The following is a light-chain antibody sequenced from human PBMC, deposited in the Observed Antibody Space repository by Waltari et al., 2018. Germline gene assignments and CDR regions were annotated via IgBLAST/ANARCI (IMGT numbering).Light chain of an antibody. Sequence: DIVMTQSPDSLTVSLGERATIHCKSSQTVLYTSNNKNYLAWYQQKPGQPPKLLIYWASTRESGVPDRFTGSGSGTDFTLSISSLQAEDVAVYFCQQYHTTPFTFGPGTKLDIK. V-gene: IGKV4-1*01. CDR3: QQYHTTPFT. J-gene: IGKJ3*01. CDR1: QTVLYTSNNKNY. CDR2: WAS.